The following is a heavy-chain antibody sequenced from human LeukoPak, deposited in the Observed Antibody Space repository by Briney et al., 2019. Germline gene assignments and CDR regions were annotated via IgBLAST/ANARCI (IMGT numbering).Heavy chain of an antibody. J-gene: IGHJ4*02. CDR3: ARVKGYFDSGNYFGFFDF. CDR1: GYTFSGHA. D-gene: IGHD3-10*01. Sequence: GGSLRLSREASGYTFSGHAMSWVRQAPGKGLEWVSTISGTTGTIYYADSVKGRFTISRDNSKNTLYLQMKSLRAEDTAEYHCARVKGYFDSGNYFGFFDFWGQGTLVTVSS. CDR2: ISGTTGTI. V-gene: IGHV3-23*01.